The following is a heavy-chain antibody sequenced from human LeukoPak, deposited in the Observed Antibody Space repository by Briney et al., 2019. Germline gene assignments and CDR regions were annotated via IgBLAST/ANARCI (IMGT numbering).Heavy chain of an antibody. CDR2: VGRDGSEK. J-gene: IGHJ4*02. V-gene: IGHV3-7*01. CDR1: GFTCSDYW. D-gene: IGHD1-26*01. Sequence: GGSLRLSCAASGFTCSDYWMTWVRQVPGKGLEWVANVGRDGSEKNYVDSVEGRFTISRDNAKKSLDLEMNSLRVEDTAPYYCAKVGTWELQRVFENWGQGTLVTVSS. CDR3: AKVGTWELQRVFEN.